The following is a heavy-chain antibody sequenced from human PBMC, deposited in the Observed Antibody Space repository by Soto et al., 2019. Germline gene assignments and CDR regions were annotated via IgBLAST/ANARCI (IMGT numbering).Heavy chain of an antibody. CDR2: IHYSGTT. D-gene: IGHD2-8*01. Sequence: PSETLSLTCTVSGTSISSYYWSWIRQPPGKGLEWIANIHYSGTTNYNPSLASRVTLSVDTSKNQFSLKMTSVTAADRAMYFCARYNTYAIDYWGRGTLVTVSS. CDR3: ARYNTYAIDY. CDR1: GTSISSYY. V-gene: IGHV4-59*01. J-gene: IGHJ4*02.